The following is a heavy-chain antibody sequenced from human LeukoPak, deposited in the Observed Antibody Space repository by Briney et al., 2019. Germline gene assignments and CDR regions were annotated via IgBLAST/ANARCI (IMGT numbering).Heavy chain of an antibody. CDR3: ARYGSGTSYITNYFDY. V-gene: IGHV3-48*02. Sequence: GGSLRLSCAASGFTFSSYSMNWVRQAPGKGLEWVSYISSSSSTIYYADSVKGRFTISRDNAKNSLYLQMKSLRDEDTAVHYCARYGSGTSYITNYFDYWGQGTLVTVSS. CDR1: GFTFSSYS. CDR2: ISSSSSTI. D-gene: IGHD3-10*01. J-gene: IGHJ4*02.